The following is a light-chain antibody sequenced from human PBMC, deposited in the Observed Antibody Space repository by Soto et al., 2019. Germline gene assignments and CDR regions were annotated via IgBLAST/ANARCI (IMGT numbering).Light chain of an antibody. CDR2: GAS. CDR1: QSVSSD. J-gene: IGKJ1*01. V-gene: IGKV3-15*01. CDR3: QQYNSWPPT. Sequence: EIVMTQSPATLSVSPWESAALSCRASQSVSSDLAWYQQKPGQVYRLLIYGASTRVTGIPARFSGTGSGTEFTLTISSLQSEDLAVYYCQQYNSWPPTFGQGTKVDIK.